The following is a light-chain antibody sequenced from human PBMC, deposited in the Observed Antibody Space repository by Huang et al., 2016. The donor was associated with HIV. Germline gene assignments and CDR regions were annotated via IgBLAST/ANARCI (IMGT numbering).Light chain of an antibody. Sequence: DIQMTQSPSSLSASVGDRVTITCRASQRISSYLNWYQQKPGKAPKLLIYDASSLQSGVPSRFSGSGSGTDFTLTISSLQSEDFASYYCQQSYNFPGTFGQGTKLEIK. CDR1: QRISSY. V-gene: IGKV1-39*01. CDR2: DAS. J-gene: IGKJ2*02. CDR3: QQSYNFPGT.